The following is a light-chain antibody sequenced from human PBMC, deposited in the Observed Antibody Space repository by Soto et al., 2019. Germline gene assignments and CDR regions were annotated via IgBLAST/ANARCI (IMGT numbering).Light chain of an antibody. CDR3: QQYKSYSYT. Sequence: DIQMTQSPSILSASVGDRVTITCRASQSISNWLAWYQQKPGRAPKVLIYDASSLQSGVPSRFSGSGSGTEFTLTMSSLQPDVIATYYCQQYKSYSYTFGQGTNLEI. V-gene: IGKV1-5*01. CDR2: DAS. CDR1: QSISNW. J-gene: IGKJ2*01.